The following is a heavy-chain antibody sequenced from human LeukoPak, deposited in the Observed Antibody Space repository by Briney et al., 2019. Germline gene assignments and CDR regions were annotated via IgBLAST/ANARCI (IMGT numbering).Heavy chain of an antibody. Sequence: PSETLSLTCTVSGGSISTYCWNWIRQPPGKGLEWIGYIYHSGSTNYNPSLQSRVTISVDTSKNQFSPNLNSVTAADTAVYYCARGGAARLHFQNWGQGTLVTVSS. D-gene: IGHD6-6*01. CDR3: ARGGAARLHFQN. CDR2: IYHSGST. CDR1: GGSISTYC. J-gene: IGHJ1*01. V-gene: IGHV4-59*01.